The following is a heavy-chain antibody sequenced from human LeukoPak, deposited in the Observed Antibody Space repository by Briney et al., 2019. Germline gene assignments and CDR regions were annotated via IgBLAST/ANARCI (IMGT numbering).Heavy chain of an antibody. CDR1: GFTFSSYA. D-gene: IGHD5-18*01. CDR2: ISGSGGST. CDR3: AKDNPDRGYSYGDLDY. V-gene: IGHV3-23*01. Sequence: GGSLRLSCAASGFTFSSYAMSWVRQAPGKGLEWVSAISGSGGSTYYADSVKGRFTISRDNSKNTLYLQMNSLRAEDTAVYYCAKDNPDRGYSYGDLDYWGQGTLVTVSS. J-gene: IGHJ4*02.